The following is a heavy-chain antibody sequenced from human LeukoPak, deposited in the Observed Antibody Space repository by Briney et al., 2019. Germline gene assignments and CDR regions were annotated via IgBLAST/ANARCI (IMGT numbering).Heavy chain of an antibody. D-gene: IGHD1-26*01. V-gene: IGHV3-7*03. CDR2: MKQEGSDK. Sequence: GGSLRLSCAASGFTFSNYWMSWVRQAPGKGLEWVANMKQEGSDKYYVDSVKGRFTISRDNAKSSLYLQMNSLRAEDTAVYYCAKGDTTWELPHDYWGQGTLVTVSS. CDR1: GFTFSNYW. CDR3: AKGDTTWELPHDY. J-gene: IGHJ4*02.